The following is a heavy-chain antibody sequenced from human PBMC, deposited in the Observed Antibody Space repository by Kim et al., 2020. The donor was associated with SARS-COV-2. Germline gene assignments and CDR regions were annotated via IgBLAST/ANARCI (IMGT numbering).Heavy chain of an antibody. V-gene: IGHV1-18*04. D-gene: IGHD2-15*01. Sequence: ASVKVSCKASGFTFTTYGISWVRQAPGQGLEWMGWITNYNYNTHYAQRFQGRVTMTTDLSADTAYMELGNLRSDDTAVYYCARGGGYCSGGSCYPYDYWG. J-gene: IGHJ4*01. CDR1: GFTFTTYG. CDR3: ARGGGYCSGGSCYPYDY. CDR2: ITNYNYNT.